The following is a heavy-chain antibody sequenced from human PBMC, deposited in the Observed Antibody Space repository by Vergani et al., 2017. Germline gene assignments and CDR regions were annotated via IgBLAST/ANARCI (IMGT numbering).Heavy chain of an antibody. D-gene: IGHD3-10*01. J-gene: IGHJ6*02. CDR3: ARGRDYYYGMDV. CDR1: GFTFSSYW. V-gene: IGHV3-74*02. Sequence: EVQLVESGGGLVQPGGSLRLSCAASGFTFSSYWMHWVRQAPGKGLVWVSRINSDGSSTSYADSVKGRFTISRDNAKNTLYLQTNSLRAEDTAVYYCARGRDYYYGMDVWGQGTTVTVSS. CDR2: INSDGSST.